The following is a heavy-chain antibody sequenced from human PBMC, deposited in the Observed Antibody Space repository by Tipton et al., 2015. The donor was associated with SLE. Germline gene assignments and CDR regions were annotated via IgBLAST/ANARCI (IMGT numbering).Heavy chain of an antibody. CDR3: AREPLEVREWFDL. Sequence: TLSLTCVVSGGSISSDAYSWSWFRLPPGKGLEWIGNIYRNGATYYNPSLKSRVTISMDRSENHFSLKLSSVTAADTAVFYCAREPLEVREWFDLWGRGTLVTVSS. CDR2: IYRNGAT. V-gene: IGHV4-30-2*01. D-gene: IGHD3-3*01. J-gene: IGHJ2*01. CDR1: GGSISSDAYS.